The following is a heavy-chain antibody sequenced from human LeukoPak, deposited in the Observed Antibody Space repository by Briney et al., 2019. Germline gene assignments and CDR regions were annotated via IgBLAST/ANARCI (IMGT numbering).Heavy chain of an antibody. Sequence: ASVKVSCKASGYTFTSYGISWVRQAPGQGLEWMGWISAYNGNTNYAQKLQGRVTMTTDTSTSTAYMELRSLISDGTAVYYCARDRRYCSSTSCYNDYYYYGMDVWGQGTTVTVSS. CDR2: ISAYNGNT. CDR3: ARDRRYCSSTSCYNDYYYYGMDV. D-gene: IGHD2-2*02. V-gene: IGHV1-18*01. CDR1: GYTFTSYG. J-gene: IGHJ6*02.